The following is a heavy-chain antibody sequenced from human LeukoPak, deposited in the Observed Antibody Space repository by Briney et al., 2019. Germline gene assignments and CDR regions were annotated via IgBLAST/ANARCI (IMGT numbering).Heavy chain of an antibody. Sequence: ASVKVSCKTSGYNFVIHGISWVRQAPGQGLEWMGRIGANNGNTNYAQKYQGRVTVTADTSTSTAYMELRSLRSDDTAVYYCARDLDNRNDMYYLDWWGQGTLVTVSS. CDR1: GYNFVIHG. V-gene: IGHV1-18*01. D-gene: IGHD1-14*01. J-gene: IGHJ4*02. CDR3: ARDLDNRNDMYYLDW. CDR2: IGANNGNT.